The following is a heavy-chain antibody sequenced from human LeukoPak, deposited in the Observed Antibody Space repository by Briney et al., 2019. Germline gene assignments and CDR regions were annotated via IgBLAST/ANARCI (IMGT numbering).Heavy chain of an antibody. CDR2: ISGSGGST. CDR3: AKGPGYCSSTSCSNWFDP. CDR1: GFTFSSYA. J-gene: IGHJ5*02. Sequence: GGSLRLSCAASGFTFSSYAMSWVRQAPGGGLEWGSAISGSGGSTYYADSVKGRFTISRDNSKSTLYLQMNSLRAEDTAVYYCAKGPGYCSSTSCSNWFDPWGQGTLVTVSS. D-gene: IGHD2-2*01. V-gene: IGHV3-23*01.